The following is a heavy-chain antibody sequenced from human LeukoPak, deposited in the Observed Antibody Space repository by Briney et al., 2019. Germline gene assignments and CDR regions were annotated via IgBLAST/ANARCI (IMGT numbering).Heavy chain of an antibody. CDR2: ISSGGGA. V-gene: IGHV3-23*01. Sequence: GGSLRLSCAASGSPFSSYAMSWVRQAPEKGLKWVSSISSGGGAYYADSVKGRFTISRDNSKSTVYLQMNSLRVDDTAVYYCAKAPSGGFVEPSSRYFGYWGQGTLVTVSS. CDR1: GSPFSSYA. D-gene: IGHD3-10*01. J-gene: IGHJ4*02. CDR3: AKAPSGGFVEPSSRYFGY.